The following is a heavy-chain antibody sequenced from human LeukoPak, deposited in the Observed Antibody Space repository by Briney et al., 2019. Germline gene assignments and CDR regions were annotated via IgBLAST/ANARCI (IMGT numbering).Heavy chain of an antibody. D-gene: IGHD6-19*01. Sequence: GGSLRLSCAASGFTFSGYIMNWVRQAPGKGLEWVSFIGTSGNTIYYADSVKGRFTVSRDNAKNSLYLQMNSLRAEDTAVYYCARDQWLDYRGQGTLVNVSS. J-gene: IGHJ4*02. CDR3: ARDQWLDY. V-gene: IGHV3-48*01. CDR2: IGTSGNTI. CDR1: GFTFSGYI.